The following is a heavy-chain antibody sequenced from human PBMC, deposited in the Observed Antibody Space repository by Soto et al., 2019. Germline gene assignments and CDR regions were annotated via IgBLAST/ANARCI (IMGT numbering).Heavy chain of an antibody. CDR3: ARKPINDFWSGYPFGMDV. J-gene: IGHJ6*02. CDR2: ISYDGSNK. Sequence: GGSLRLCCAASGFTFSSYAMHWVRQAPGKGLEWVAVISYDGSNKYYADSVKGRFTISRDNSKNALYLQMNSLRAEDTAVYYCARKPINDFWSGYPFGMDVWGQGTTVTV. V-gene: IGHV3-30-3*01. CDR1: GFTFSSYA. D-gene: IGHD3-3*01.